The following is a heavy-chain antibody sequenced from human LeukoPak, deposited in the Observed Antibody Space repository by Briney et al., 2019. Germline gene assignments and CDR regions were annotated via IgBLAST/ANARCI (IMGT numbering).Heavy chain of an antibody. CDR2: IYYSGST. Sequence: PSETLSLTCTVSGGSISSSSYYWGWIRPPPGKGLGWIGSIYYSGSTYYNPSLKSRVTISVDTSKNQFSLKLSSVTAADTAVYYCAAYYYDSSGYYSWGKGTTVTVSS. CDR3: AAYYYDSSGYYS. D-gene: IGHD3-22*01. V-gene: IGHV4-39*01. J-gene: IGHJ6*04. CDR1: GGSISSSSYY.